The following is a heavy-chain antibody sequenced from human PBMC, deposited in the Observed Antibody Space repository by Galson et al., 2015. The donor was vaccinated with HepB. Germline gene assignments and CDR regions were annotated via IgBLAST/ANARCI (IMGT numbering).Heavy chain of an antibody. CDR2: ISSSGSTI. CDR1: GFTFSDYY. V-gene: IGHV3-11*01. CDR3: ASRYCSGGSCSWAFDI. Sequence: SLRLSCAASGFTFSDYYMSWIRQAPGKGLEWVSYISSSGSTIYYADSVKGRFTISRDNAKNSLYLQMNSLRAEDTAVYYCASRYCSGGSCSWAFDIWGQGTMVTVSS. J-gene: IGHJ3*02. D-gene: IGHD2-15*01.